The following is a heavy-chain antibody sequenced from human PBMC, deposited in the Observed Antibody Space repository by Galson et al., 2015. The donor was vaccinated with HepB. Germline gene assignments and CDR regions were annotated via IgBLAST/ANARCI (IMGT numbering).Heavy chain of an antibody. Sequence: SLRLSCAASGFTFSDYVMNGVRQAPGKGREGVSVISRTSSTIHYGDSVKGRFTISRDNAKNSLYLQMNSLRDEDTAVYYCARVGYCSGGTCYAMDVWGQGTTVTVSS. CDR1: GFTFSDYV. D-gene: IGHD2-15*01. CDR3: ARVGYCSGGTCYAMDV. CDR2: ISRTSSTI. J-gene: IGHJ6*02. V-gene: IGHV3-48*02.